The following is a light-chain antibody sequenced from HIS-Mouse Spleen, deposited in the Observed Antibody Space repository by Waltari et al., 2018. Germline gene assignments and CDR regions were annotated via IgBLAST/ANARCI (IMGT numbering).Light chain of an antibody. CDR2: SNI. Sequence: QSVLTQPPSASGTPGQRVTISCSGSSSNIGSNTVNWYQQLPGTAPKLLIYSNIQRPSGVPDRVSGSKSGTSASLAISGLQSEDEADYYCAAWDDSLNGRVFGGGTKLTVL. J-gene: IGLJ3*02. CDR1: SSNIGSNT. V-gene: IGLV1-44*01. CDR3: AAWDDSLNGRV.